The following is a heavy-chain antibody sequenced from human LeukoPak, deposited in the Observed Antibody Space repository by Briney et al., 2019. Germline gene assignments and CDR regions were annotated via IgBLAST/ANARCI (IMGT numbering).Heavy chain of an antibody. D-gene: IGHD2-8*02. J-gene: IGHJ4*02. V-gene: IGHV3-7*01. CDR3: ARGVPTGVDYFDY. CDR2: IKQDGGDK. Sequence: GGSLRLSCAASGFTFSNYWMTWVRQAPGRGLEWVAVIKQDGGDKYYVDSVKGRFTISRDNAKNSLYLQMNSLRAEDTAVYYCARGVPTGVDYFDYWGQGTLVTVSS. CDR1: GFTFSNYW.